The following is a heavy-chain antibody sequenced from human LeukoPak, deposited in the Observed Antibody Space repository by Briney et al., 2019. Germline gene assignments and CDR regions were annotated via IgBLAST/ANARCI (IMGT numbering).Heavy chain of an antibody. V-gene: IGHV4-59*01. CDR2: IYYSGST. J-gene: IGHJ4*02. CDR3: ASRDSSGYYLYDY. D-gene: IGHD3-22*01. CDR1: GGSISSYY. Sequence: SETLSLTCTVSGGSISSYYWSWIRQPPGKGLEWIGYIYYSGSTNYNPSLKSRVTISVDTSKNQFSLKLSSATAADTAVYYCASRDSSGYYLYDYWGQGTLVTVS.